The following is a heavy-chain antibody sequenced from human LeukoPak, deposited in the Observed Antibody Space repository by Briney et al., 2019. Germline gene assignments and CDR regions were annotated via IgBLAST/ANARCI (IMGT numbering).Heavy chain of an antibody. V-gene: IGHV1-18*01. Sequence: ASVKVSCKASGYTFTSYGISWVRQAPGQGLEWMGWISAYNGNTSYAQKLQGRVTMTTDTSTSTAYMELRSLRSDDTAVYYCARAAVTTSDFDYWGQGTLVTVSS. D-gene: IGHD4-17*01. CDR2: ISAYNGNT. CDR1: GYTFTSYG. CDR3: ARAAVTTSDFDY. J-gene: IGHJ4*02.